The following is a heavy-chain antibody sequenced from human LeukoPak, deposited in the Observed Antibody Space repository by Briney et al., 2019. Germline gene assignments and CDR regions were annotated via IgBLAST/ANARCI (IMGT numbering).Heavy chain of an antibody. J-gene: IGHJ4*02. CDR2: IYYSGST. V-gene: IGHV4-59*01. Sequence: SETLSLTCTVSGGSISSYYWSWIRQPPGKGLEWIGYIYYSGSTNYNPSLKSRVTISVDTSKNQFSLKLSSVTAADTAVYYCARSNYYSSSWWFDYWGQGTLVTVSS. CDR3: ARSNYYSSSWWFDY. CDR1: GGSISSYY. D-gene: IGHD6-13*01.